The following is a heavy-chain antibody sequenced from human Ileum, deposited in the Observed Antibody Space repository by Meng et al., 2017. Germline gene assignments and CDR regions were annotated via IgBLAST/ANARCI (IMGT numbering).Heavy chain of an antibody. D-gene: IGHD4-11*01. CDR2: ISRSGTT. V-gene: IGHV4-34*01. CDR3: ARSGVTTVTYLD. CDR1: GGSVSTYY. Sequence: QVELHQWGAGLLRPSEPLALSVAMWGGSVSTYYWSWIRQPPGKGLEWIGEISRSGTTNYNPSLKSRVTISVDTSKNQFSLTVTSVTAADSALYYCARSGVTTVTYLDWGQGTLVTVSS. J-gene: IGHJ4*02.